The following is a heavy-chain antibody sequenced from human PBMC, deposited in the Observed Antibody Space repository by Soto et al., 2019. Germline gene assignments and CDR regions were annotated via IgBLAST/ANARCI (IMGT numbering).Heavy chain of an antibody. Sequence: QVQLVESGGGVVQPGRSLRLSCAASGVTFSSYGMHWVRQAPGKRLEWVALIWYDGSNKYYADSVKGRFTLSRDNCKTTLYLQMNSLRAEDTAVYYGARDQGAYVEYFQHWGQGTLVTVSS. CDR2: IWYDGSNK. CDR1: GVTFSSYG. CDR3: ARDQGAYVEYFQH. V-gene: IGHV3-33*01. D-gene: IGHD1-26*01. J-gene: IGHJ1*01.